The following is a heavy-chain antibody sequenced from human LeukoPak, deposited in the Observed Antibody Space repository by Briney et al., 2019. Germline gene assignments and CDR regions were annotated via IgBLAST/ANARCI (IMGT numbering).Heavy chain of an antibody. CDR1: GFTFSSYS. CDR3: ARRYYYDSSGYS. D-gene: IGHD3-22*01. CDR2: ISSSSSTI. Sequence: GGSLRLSCAASGFTFSSYSMNWVRQAPGKGLEWVSYISSSSSTIYYADSVKGRFTISRDNAKNSLYLRMNSLRAEDTAVYYCARRYYYDSSGYSWGQGTLVTVSS. V-gene: IGHV3-48*04. J-gene: IGHJ5*02.